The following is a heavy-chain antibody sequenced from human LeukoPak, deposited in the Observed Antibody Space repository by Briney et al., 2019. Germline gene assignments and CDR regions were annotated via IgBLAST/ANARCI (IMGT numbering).Heavy chain of an antibody. D-gene: IGHD3-22*01. CDR2: IYPDDSDT. Sequence: GESLKISCRVSGYAFASYWIGWVRQVPGKGLEWMGIIYPDDSDTKYSPSSQGQVAFSADKSVNTAYLQWSSLKASDSAMYYCARFEVNHEDSSSFYYFDHWGPGTLVTVSS. CDR1: GYAFASYW. CDR3: ARFEVNHEDSSSFYYFDH. J-gene: IGHJ4*02. V-gene: IGHV5-51*01.